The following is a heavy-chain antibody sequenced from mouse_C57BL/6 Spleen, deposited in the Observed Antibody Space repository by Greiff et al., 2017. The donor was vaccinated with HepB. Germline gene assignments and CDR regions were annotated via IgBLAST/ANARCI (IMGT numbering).Heavy chain of an antibody. D-gene: IGHD3-2*02. CDR2: IDPSDSET. J-gene: IGHJ3*01. CDR3: ERGESSGLAY. Sequence: VQLQQSGAELVRPGSSVKLSCKASGYTFTSYWMHWVKQRPIQGLEWIGNIDPSDSETHYNQKFKDKATLTVDKSSSTAYMQLSSLTSEDSAVYYCERGESSGLAYWGQGTLVTVSA. V-gene: IGHV1-52*01. CDR1: GYTFTSYW.